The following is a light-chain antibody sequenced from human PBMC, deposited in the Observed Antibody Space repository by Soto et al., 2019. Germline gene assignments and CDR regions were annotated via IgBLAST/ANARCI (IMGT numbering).Light chain of an antibody. CDR1: SSDVGHPYNY. CDR3: NSYRSSNNLEGV. J-gene: IGLJ3*02. Sequence: QSALTQPASVSGSPGQSITISCTGTSSDVGHPYNYVSSYQQHPGKAPKLLIFKVSNRPSGISGRFSGSKSGNTASLTISGLQAEDEATYYCNSYRSSNNLEGVFGGGTKLTVL. V-gene: IGLV2-14*03. CDR2: KVS.